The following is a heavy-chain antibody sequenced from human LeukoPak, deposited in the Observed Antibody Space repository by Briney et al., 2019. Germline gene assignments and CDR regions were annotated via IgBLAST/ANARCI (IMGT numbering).Heavy chain of an antibody. CDR3: AREHCSSTSCYSYFDY. V-gene: IGHV3-7*01. CDR1: GFTFSSYW. D-gene: IGHD2-2*02. CDR2: IKQDGSEK. J-gene: IGHJ4*02. Sequence: GGSLRLSCAASGFTFSSYWMSWARQAPGKGLEWVANIKQDGSEKYYVDSVKGRFTISRDNAKNSLYLQMNSLRAEDTAVYYCAREHCSSTSCYSYFDYWGQGTLVTVSS.